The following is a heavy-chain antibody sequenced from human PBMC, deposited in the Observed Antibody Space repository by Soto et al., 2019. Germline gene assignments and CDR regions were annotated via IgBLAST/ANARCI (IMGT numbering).Heavy chain of an antibody. Sequence: QVQLQESGPGLVKPSGTLSLTCAVSGDSISNSRWWTWVRQPPGKGLEWIGDIFHSGDTNYNPSLKLRVLMSGAQSQNQFSLNVSSVTAAATAVYYCAYSTGWYRHDVWGQGTLVPVSS. J-gene: IGHJ3*01. V-gene: IGHV4-4*02. CDR2: IFHSGDT. CDR3: AYSTGWYRHDV. CDR1: GDSISNSRW. D-gene: IGHD6-19*01.